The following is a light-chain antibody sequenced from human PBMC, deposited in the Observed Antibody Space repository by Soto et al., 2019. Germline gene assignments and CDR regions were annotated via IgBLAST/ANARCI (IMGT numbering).Light chain of an antibody. J-gene: IGKJ1*01. CDR1: QSVSSSY. CDR2: GAS. V-gene: IGKV3-20*01. CDR3: QQYGSSPLT. Sequence: EIVFTHSQSALSLTPRERATHSFRASQSVSSSYLAWYQQKPGQAPRLLIYGASSRATGIPDRFSGSGSGTDFTLTISRLEPEDFAVYYCQQYGSSPLTFGQGAKVDI.